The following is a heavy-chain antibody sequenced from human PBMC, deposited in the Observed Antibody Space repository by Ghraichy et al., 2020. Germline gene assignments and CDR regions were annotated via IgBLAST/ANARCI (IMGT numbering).Heavy chain of an antibody. J-gene: IGHJ4*02. V-gene: IGHV3-30*02. CDR1: GFTFSTYH. Sequence: GKSLNISCAASGFTFSTYHMHWVRQAPGKGLEWVAFIQSHGSDKWFADSVKGRFTVSRDNSKNTVYLEMNSLRPEDTAVYYCAKDSDSWGYYFDYWGLGTLVTVSS. D-gene: IGHD3-16*01. CDR2: IQSHGSDK. CDR3: AKDSDSWGYYFDY.